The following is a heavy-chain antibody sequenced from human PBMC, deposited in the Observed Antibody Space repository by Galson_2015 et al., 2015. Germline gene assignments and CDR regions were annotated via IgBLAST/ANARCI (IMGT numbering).Heavy chain of an antibody. Sequence: SVKVSCKASGYTFTSYYMHWVRQAPGQGLEWMGIINPSGGSTSYAQRFQGRVTMTRDTSTSTVYMELSSLRSEDTAVYYCARDVGSGSHKALPWGQGTLVTVSS. CDR1: GYTFTSYY. CDR2: INPSGGST. CDR3: ARDVGSGSHKALP. D-gene: IGHD1-26*01. J-gene: IGHJ5*02. V-gene: IGHV1-46*01.